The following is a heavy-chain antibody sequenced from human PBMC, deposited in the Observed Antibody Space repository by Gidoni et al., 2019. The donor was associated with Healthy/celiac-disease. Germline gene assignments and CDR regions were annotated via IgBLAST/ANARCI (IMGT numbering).Heavy chain of an antibody. D-gene: IGHD3-22*01. CDR3: ARDSSGYTYYYYGMDV. J-gene: IGHJ6*02. Sequence: QVQLQESGPGLVKPSQTLSLTCTASGGPISSGSYYWSWIRQPAGKGLEWIGRIYPSGSTNYNPSLKSRVTISVDTSKNQFSLKLSSVTAADTAVYYCARDSSGYTYYYYGMDVWGQGTTVTVSS. CDR2: IYPSGST. V-gene: IGHV4-61*02. CDR1: GGPISSGSYY.